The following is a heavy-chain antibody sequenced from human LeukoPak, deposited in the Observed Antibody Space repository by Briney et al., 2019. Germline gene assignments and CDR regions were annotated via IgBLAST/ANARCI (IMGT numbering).Heavy chain of an antibody. CDR3: ARDVDTANAFDI. V-gene: IGHV1-69*04. CDR2: IIPILGMA. D-gene: IGHD5-18*01. Sequence: GASVKVSCKASGGTFSSYAISWVRQAPGQGLEWMGRIIPILGMANYAQKFQGRVTIAADKSTSTAYMELSSLRSEDTAVYYCARDVDTANAFDIWGQGTMVTVSS. CDR1: GGTFSSYA. J-gene: IGHJ3*02.